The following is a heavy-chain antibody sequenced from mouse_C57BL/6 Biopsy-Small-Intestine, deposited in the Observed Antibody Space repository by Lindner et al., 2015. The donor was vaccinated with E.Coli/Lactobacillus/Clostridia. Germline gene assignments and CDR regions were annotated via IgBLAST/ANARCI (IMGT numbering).Heavy chain of an antibody. J-gene: IGHJ3*01. CDR3: ARSTVVAPFAY. CDR2: IYPGDGDT. CDR1: GYAFSSSW. Sequence: VQLQESGPELVKPGASVKISCKASGYAFSSSWMNWVKQRPGKGLEWIGRIYPGDGDTNYNGKFKGKATLTADKSSSTAYVQLSSLTSEDSAVYFCARSTVVAPFAYWGQGTLVTVSA. V-gene: IGHV1-82*01. D-gene: IGHD1-1*01.